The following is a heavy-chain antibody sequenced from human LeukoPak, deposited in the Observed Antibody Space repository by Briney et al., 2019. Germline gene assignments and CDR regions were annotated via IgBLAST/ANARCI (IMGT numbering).Heavy chain of an antibody. J-gene: IGHJ6*02. V-gene: IGHV4-59*01. CDR1: GGSISSYY. D-gene: IGHD1-26*01. CDR3: ARTSGSYFYYYGMDV. CDR2: IYYSGST. Sequence: SETLSLICTVSGGSISSYYWSWIRQPPGKGLEWIEYIYYSGSTNYNPSLKSRVTISVDTSKNQFSLKLSSVTAADTAVYYCARTSGSYFYYYGMDVWGQGTTVTVSS.